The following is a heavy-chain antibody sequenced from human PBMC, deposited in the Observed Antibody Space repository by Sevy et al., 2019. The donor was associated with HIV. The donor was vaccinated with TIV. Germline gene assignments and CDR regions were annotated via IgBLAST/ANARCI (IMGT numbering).Heavy chain of an antibody. V-gene: IGHV1-3*01. D-gene: IGHD3-3*01. CDR2: IKAGNGNT. CDR3: ARGTERIFGVVVGRFDY. Sequence: ASVKVSCKTSGYSFTNYAIHWVRQAPGQRLEWMVWIKAGNGNTKYSQNFEGRVTITRDTSATTANMELSSLTSEDTAVYYAARGTERIFGVVVGRFDYWGQGSLVTVSS. CDR1: GYSFTNYA. J-gene: IGHJ4*02.